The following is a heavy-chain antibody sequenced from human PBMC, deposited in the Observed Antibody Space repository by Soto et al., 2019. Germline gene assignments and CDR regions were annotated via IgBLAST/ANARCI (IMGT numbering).Heavy chain of an antibody. Sequence: ASVKVSCKASGYTFTSYAMHWVRQAPGQRLEWMGWINAGNGNTKYSQKFQGRVTSTRDTFASTAYMELSSLRSEDTAGYYCARGLPIVADYRGQGTLVTVSS. CDR2: INAGNGNT. V-gene: IGHV1-3*01. D-gene: IGHD3-22*01. CDR1: GYTFTSYA. J-gene: IGHJ4*02. CDR3: ARGLPIVADY.